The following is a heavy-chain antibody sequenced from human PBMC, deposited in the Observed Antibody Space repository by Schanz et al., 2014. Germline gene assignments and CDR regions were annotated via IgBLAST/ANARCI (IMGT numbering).Heavy chain of an antibody. V-gene: IGHV3-23*01. CDR3: GKDYEMDFSPPRHDAFDV. CDR2: ISGSGGST. D-gene: IGHD3-16*01. J-gene: IGHJ3*01. Sequence: EVQLLESGGGLVQPGGSLRLSCVASGFTFSSYTMNWVRQAPGKGLEWVSAISGSGGSTVYADSVKGRFTISRDNSKTTLYVQRKSVRAEDTAVYFGGKDYEMDFSPPRHDAFDVWGQGTVVTVSS. CDR1: GFTFSSYT.